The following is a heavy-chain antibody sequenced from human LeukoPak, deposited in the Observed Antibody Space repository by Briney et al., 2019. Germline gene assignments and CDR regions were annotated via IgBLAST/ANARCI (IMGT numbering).Heavy chain of an antibody. J-gene: IGHJ4*02. CDR1: GFIFSNYA. D-gene: IGHD3-16*02. Sequence: QPGGSLRLSCAASGFIFSNYAMSWVRQAPGQGLDWVAGITGSGANTYYADSVKGRFTISRDNSRNTLSLQMNSLRAEDTAMYYCAKTDPNDYVWGSYRGPFDYWGQGTLVTVSS. CDR2: ITGSGANT. CDR3: AKTDPNDYVWGSYRGPFDY. V-gene: IGHV3-23*01.